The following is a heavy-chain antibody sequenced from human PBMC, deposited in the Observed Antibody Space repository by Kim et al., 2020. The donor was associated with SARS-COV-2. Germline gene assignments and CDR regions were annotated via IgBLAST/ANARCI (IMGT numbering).Heavy chain of an antibody. D-gene: IGHD6-13*01. CDR1: GGSISSSSYY. V-gene: IGHV4-39*07. J-gene: IGHJ6*02. Sequence: SETLSLTYTVSGGSISSSSYYWGWIRQPPGKGLEWIGSIYYSGSTYYNPSLKSRVTISVDTSKNQFSLKLSSVTAADTAVYYCARDPLLIAAEYYGMDVWGQGTTVTVSS. CDR2: IYYSGST. CDR3: ARDPLLIAAEYYGMDV.